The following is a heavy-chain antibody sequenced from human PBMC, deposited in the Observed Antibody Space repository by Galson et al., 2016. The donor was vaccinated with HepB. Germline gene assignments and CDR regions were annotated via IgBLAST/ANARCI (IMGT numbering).Heavy chain of an antibody. CDR1: GGSFSGSY. D-gene: IGHD3-10*01. CDR3: ARGHLFSMARGIIPKSGSYYYDS. V-gene: IGHV4-34*01. Sequence: ETLSLTCAVYGGSFSGSYWTWIRQPPGKKLEWIGEINQSGSTNYNPSLKSRVTLSVDTSKNQFSLQLRSATAADTAVYYCARGHLFSMARGIIPKSGSYYYDSWGQGTLVTVSS. CDR2: INQSGST. J-gene: IGHJ4*02.